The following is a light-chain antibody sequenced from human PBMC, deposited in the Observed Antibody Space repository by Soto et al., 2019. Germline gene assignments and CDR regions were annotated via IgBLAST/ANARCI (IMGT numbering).Light chain of an antibody. CDR3: QHYKSYSSWT. Sequence: DIQMTQSPSTLYASVGDRVTITCRASQSISSWLAWYQQKPGKAPKLLIYKASSLESGVPSRFSGSGSGTEFTRTISSLQPDDFGTDYCQHYKSYSSWTCGQGTNVEIK. J-gene: IGKJ1*01. CDR1: QSISSW. CDR2: KAS. V-gene: IGKV1-5*03.